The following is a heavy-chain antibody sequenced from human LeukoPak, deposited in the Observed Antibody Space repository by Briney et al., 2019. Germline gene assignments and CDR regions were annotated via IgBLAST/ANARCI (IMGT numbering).Heavy chain of an antibody. Sequence: PSETLSLTCAVYGGSFSGYYWSWIRQPPGKGLEWIGEINHSGSTNYNPSLKSRVTISVDTSNNQFSLKLSSVTAADTAVYYCAREVGCSSTSCYRYYYYYMDVWGKGTTVTVSS. D-gene: IGHD2-2*01. CDR1: GGSFSGYY. CDR3: AREVGCSSTSCYRYYYYYMDV. J-gene: IGHJ6*03. CDR2: INHSGST. V-gene: IGHV4-34*01.